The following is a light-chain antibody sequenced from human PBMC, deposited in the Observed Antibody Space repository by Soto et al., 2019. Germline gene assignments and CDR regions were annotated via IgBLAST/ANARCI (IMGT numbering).Light chain of an antibody. CDR1: QTISSW. CDR2: QAS. V-gene: IGKV1-5*03. J-gene: IGKJ1*01. Sequence: IRITQYPSTLSGFAGERVTLPCRASQTISSWLGSYQQKPGKAPTLLIYQASTLKSGLPARFSGSGSETEFTLSISCLQPNEFATYYSRYYNSYSEAFGQGTKV. CDR3: RYYNSYSEA.